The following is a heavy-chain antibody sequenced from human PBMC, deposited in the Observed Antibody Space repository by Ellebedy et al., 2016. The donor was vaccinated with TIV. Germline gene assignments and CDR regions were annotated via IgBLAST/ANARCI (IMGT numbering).Heavy chain of an antibody. J-gene: IGHJ4*02. Sequence: GESLKISXEVSGLTFRDYSMNWVRQAPGKGLEWVSYISSSSSTIYYADSVKGRFTISRDNAKNSLYLQMNSLRGEDTAVYYCTRDMAGSYYYWGQGTLVTVSS. V-gene: IGHV3-48*04. CDR3: TRDMAGSYYY. D-gene: IGHD1-26*01. CDR1: GLTFRDYS. CDR2: ISSSSSTI.